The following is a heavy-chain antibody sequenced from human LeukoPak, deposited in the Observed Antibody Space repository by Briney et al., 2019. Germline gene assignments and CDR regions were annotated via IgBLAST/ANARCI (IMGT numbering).Heavy chain of an antibody. D-gene: IGHD3-16*01. J-gene: IGHJ3*02. Sequence: GGSLRLSCAASACTFSNYAMFWVRQAPGKGLECVAVISYDGSNTYYPDSVRGRFTISRDSSRNTVFLQMNSLRAEDTALYYCAKGLNRLGGMFDAFDIWGQGTMVIVSS. CDR3: AKGLNRLGGMFDAFDI. CDR1: ACTFSNYA. CDR2: ISYDGSNT. V-gene: IGHV3-30*18.